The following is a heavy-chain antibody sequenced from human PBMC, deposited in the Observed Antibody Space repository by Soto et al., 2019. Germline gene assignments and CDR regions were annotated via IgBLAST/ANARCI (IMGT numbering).Heavy chain of an antibody. CDR1: GFTFSSYS. D-gene: IGHD3-16*01. Sequence: EVQLVESGGGLVKPGGSLRLSCAASGFTFSSYSMNWVRQAPGKGLEWVSSISSSSSYIYYADSVKGRFTISRDNAKNSLYLKMISLRAEDTAVYYCAREYDYIWGSTPGYFDYWGQGTLVTVS. V-gene: IGHV3-21*01. CDR2: ISSSSSYI. J-gene: IGHJ4*02. CDR3: AREYDYIWGSTPGYFDY.